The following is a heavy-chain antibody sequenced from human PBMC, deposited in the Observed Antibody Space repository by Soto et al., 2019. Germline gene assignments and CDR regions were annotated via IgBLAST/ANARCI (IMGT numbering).Heavy chain of an antibody. CDR3: ARDSGSL. V-gene: IGHV1-3*01. CDR2: INAGNGNI. CDR1: GNTFTSYA. Sequence: GSSGKLISKAPGNTFTSYASHWVRQAPGQRLEWMGWINAGNGNIKYSQKFQGRITITRDTSASTAYMELSSLRSEDTAVYYCARDSGSLWGPGSLVTVSS. J-gene: IGHJ4*02. D-gene: IGHD3-10*01.